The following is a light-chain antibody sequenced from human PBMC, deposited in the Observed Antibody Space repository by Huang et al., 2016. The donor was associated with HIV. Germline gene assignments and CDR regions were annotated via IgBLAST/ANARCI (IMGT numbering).Light chain of an antibody. Sequence: DIQMTQSPPSLSAYVGDRVTITCRASQDIKIYLNWYQQKPGTAPRLLIYGASTVQSGVQSRFSGSESGTEFTLTISSLQREDFATYFCQQTYSPPFTFGPGTKVDI. V-gene: IGKV1-39*01. CDR1: QDIKIY. CDR2: GAS. CDR3: QQTYSPPFT. J-gene: IGKJ3*01.